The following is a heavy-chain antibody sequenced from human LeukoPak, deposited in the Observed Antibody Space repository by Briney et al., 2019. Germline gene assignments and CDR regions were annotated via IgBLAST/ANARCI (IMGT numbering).Heavy chain of an antibody. CDR2: ISGSGGST. V-gene: IGHV3-23*01. Sequence: PGGSLRLSCAASGFTFSSYAMSWVRQAPGKGLEWVSAISGSGGSTYYADSVRGRFTISRDNSKNTLYLQMNSLRAEDTAVYYCANLRPIYLYFDPWGQGTLVTVSS. D-gene: IGHD2-2*02. CDR3: ANLRPIYLYFDP. CDR1: GFTFSSYA. J-gene: IGHJ5*02.